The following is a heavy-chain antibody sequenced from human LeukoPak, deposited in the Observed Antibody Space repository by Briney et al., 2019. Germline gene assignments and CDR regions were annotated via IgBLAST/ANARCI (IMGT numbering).Heavy chain of an antibody. D-gene: IGHD2-2*01. Sequence: PGGYVRLSCAASGFTFSSYRMHWVRRAPGKGLEWVSAISGSDGSTYYADSVKGRFTISRDNSKNTLYLQMNSLRAEDTAVYYCAKDGGIVVVPARIYYGMDVWGQGTTVTVSS. J-gene: IGHJ6*02. CDR1: GFTFSSYR. CDR2: ISGSDGST. V-gene: IGHV3-23*01. CDR3: AKDGGIVVVPARIYYGMDV.